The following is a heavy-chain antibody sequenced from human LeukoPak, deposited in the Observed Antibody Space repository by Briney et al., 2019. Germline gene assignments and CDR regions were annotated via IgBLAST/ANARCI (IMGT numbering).Heavy chain of an antibody. CDR2: IKQDGSEK. V-gene: IGHV3-7*01. D-gene: IGHD3-22*01. CDR1: GFTFSSYA. J-gene: IGHJ4*02. CDR3: ARSLIVVVITQSFDY. Sequence: GGSLRLSCAASGFTFSSYAMSWVRQAPGKGLEWVANIKQDGSEKYYVDSVKGRFTISRDNAKNSLYLQMNSLRAEDTAVYYCARSLIVVVITQSFDYWGQGTLVTVSS.